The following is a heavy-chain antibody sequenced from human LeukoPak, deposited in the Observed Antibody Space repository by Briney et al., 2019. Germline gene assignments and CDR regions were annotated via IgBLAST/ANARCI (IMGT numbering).Heavy chain of an antibody. Sequence: GGSLRLSCAASGFTFSSYSMNWVRQAPGKGLEWVSSISSSSSYIYYADSVKGRFTISGDNAKNSLYLQMNSLRAEDTAVYYCARDEEYSSSWYNYWGQGTLVTVSS. CDR1: GFTFSSYS. D-gene: IGHD6-13*01. J-gene: IGHJ4*02. CDR3: ARDEEYSSSWYNY. V-gene: IGHV3-21*01. CDR2: ISSSSSYI.